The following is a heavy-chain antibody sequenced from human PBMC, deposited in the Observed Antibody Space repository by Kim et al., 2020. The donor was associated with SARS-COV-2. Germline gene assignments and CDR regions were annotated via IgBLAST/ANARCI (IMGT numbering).Heavy chain of an antibody. D-gene: IGHD4-17*01. Sequence: GGSLRLSCAASGFTFSSYSMNWVRQAPGKGLEWVSSISSSSSYIYYADSVKGRFTISRDNAKNSLYLQMNSLRAEDTAVYYCARELRIWYFDLWGRGTLVTVSS. CDR3: ARELRIWYFDL. CDR2: ISSSSSYI. V-gene: IGHV3-21*01. CDR1: GFTFSSYS. J-gene: IGHJ2*01.